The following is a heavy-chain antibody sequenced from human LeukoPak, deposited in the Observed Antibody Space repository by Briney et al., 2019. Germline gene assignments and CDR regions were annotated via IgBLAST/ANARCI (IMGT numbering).Heavy chain of an antibody. CDR1: GFTFSSYS. Sequence: GGSLRLSCAASGFTFSSYSMNWVRQAPGKGLEWVSSISSSSSYIYYADSVKGRFTISRDNAKNSLYLQMNSLRAEDTAVYYCARDLWYSGYDPPYWGQGTLVTVS. V-gene: IGHV3-21*01. CDR3: ARDLWYSGYDPPY. J-gene: IGHJ4*02. CDR2: ISSSSSYI. D-gene: IGHD5-12*01.